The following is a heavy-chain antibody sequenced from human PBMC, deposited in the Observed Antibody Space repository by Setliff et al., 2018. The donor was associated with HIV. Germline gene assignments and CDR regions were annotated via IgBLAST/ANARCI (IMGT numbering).Heavy chain of an antibody. V-gene: IGHV4-38-2*02. CDR3: AKERSNNDGTYDF. Sequence: SETLSLTCAVSGYPISSGHYWGWIRQSPEKGLEWIGTVHHTGTTFYNPSLSSRLTISVDTPNNQFSLRLASVTAADTATYYCAKERSNNDGTYDFWGRGTVVTVSS. J-gene: IGHJ3*01. CDR1: GYPISSGHY. D-gene: IGHD1-1*01. CDR2: VHHTGTT.